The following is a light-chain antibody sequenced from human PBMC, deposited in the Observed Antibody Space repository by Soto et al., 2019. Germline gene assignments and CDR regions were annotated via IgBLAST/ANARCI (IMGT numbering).Light chain of an antibody. V-gene: IGLV2-8*01. J-gene: IGLJ2*01. CDR3: SSYAGSNNLV. CDR1: SSDVGGYNS. Sequence: SALTQPPSASGSPGQSVTIPCTGTSSDVGGYNSVSWYQQHPGKVPKLMIYEVSKWPSGVPDRFSGSKSGNTASLTVSGLQAEDEADYYCSSYAGSNNLVFGGGTKLTVL. CDR2: EVS.